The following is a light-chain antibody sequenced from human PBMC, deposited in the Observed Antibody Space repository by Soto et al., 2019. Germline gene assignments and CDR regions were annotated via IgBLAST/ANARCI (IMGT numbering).Light chain of an antibody. CDR1: QSISSY. V-gene: IGKV1-39*01. Sequence: DIQMTQSPSSLSASVGDRVTITCRASQSISSYLHWYQQKPGKAPRLLIYAASSLQSGVPSRFSGNRSGKHFTLTISRLQPEDFATYYCQESYSTLTWTFGPGTRVEVK. CDR2: AAS. CDR3: QESYSTLTWT. J-gene: IGKJ1*01.